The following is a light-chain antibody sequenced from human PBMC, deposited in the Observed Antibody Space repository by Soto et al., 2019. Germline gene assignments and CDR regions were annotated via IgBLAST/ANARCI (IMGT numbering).Light chain of an antibody. CDR3: QQYNSYSPT. V-gene: IGKV1-5*03. CDR2: KAS. CDR1: QSISVW. Sequence: IQMTQSPCTLSASVGDRVTITCRASQSISVWLAWYQQKAGKAPNLLIYKASRLESGVPSRFSGSGSETEFTLTISGLQPGDSATYYCQQYNSYSPTFGQGT. J-gene: IGKJ1*01.